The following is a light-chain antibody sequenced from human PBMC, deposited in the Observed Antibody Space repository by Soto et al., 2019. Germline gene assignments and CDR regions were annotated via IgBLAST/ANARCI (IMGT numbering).Light chain of an antibody. Sequence: DIQMTQSPSSLSVSVGDRVTITCQASQDIRNSLNWYQQKAGKAPELLVNDATNLELGVPSRFSGSGSGTDFTFTTSSLQPEDFAVYYCQQYNKWPPYTFGQGTKVEIK. CDR2: DAT. CDR3: QQYNKWPPYT. CDR1: QDIRNS. J-gene: IGKJ2*01. V-gene: IGKV1-33*01.